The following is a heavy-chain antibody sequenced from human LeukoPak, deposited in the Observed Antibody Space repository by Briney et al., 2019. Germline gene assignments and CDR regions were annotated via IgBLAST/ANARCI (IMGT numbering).Heavy chain of an antibody. D-gene: IGHD5-12*01. J-gene: IGHJ6*02. CDR1: GFTFSSYG. V-gene: IGHV3-30*18. Sequence: PGGSLRLSCAASGFTFSSYGMHWVRQAPGKGLEWVAVISYDGSNKYYADSMKGRFTISRDNSKNTLYLQMNSLRAEDTAVYYCAKSGGYSGCESKYYYYGMDVWGQGTTVTVSS. CDR2: ISYDGSNK. CDR3: AKSGGYSGCESKYYYYGMDV.